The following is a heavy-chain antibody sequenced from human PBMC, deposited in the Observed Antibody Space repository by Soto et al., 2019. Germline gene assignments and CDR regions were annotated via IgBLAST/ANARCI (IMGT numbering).Heavy chain of an antibody. V-gene: IGHV3-33*01. CDR1: GFTFSSYG. CDR2: IWYDGSNK. J-gene: IGHJ4*02. Sequence: QVQLVESGGGVVKPGRSLRLSCAASGFTFSSYGLHWVRQAPGKGLEWVAVIWYDGSNKYYADSGKGRFTISRDNSKNTLYLQMNSRRAEDTAVDYCARGRVVVEYWGQGTLVTVSS. D-gene: IGHD3-22*01. CDR3: ARGRVVVEY.